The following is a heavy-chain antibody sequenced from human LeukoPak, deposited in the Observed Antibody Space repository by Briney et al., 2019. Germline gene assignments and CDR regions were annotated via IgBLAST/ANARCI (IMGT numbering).Heavy chain of an antibody. V-gene: IGHV3-48*03. CDR1: GFTFSSYE. CDR2: ISSSGSTI. D-gene: IGHD2-15*01. J-gene: IGHJ4*02. CDR3: AKDLPPYCSGGSCLQDFDY. Sequence: PGGSLRLSCAASGFTFSSYEMNWVRQAPGKGLEWVSYISSSGSTIYYADSVKGRFTISRDNAKNSLYLQMNSLRAEDTAVYYCAKDLPPYCSGGSCLQDFDYWGQGTLVTVSS.